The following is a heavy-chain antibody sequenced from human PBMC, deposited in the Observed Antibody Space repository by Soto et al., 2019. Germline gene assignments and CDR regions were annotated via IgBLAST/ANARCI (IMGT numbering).Heavy chain of an antibody. CDR3: AKSLMGSYDFWSGYYKDDYYYYGMDV. CDR2: ISGSGGST. V-gene: IGHV3-23*01. D-gene: IGHD3-3*01. J-gene: IGHJ6*02. Sequence: GGSLILSCAAAGFTFSSYAMSWVRQAPGKGLEWVSAISGSGGSTYYADSVKGRFTISRDNSKNTLYLQMNSLRAEDTAVYYCAKSLMGSYDFWSGYYKDDYYYYGMDVWGQGTTVTVSS. CDR1: GFTFSSYA.